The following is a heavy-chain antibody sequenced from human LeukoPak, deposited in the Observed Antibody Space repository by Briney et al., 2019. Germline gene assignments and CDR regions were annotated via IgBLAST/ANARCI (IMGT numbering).Heavy chain of an antibody. D-gene: IGHD2-2*01. CDR3: ARVKPAAPFDY. CDR1: GYTFTSYD. CDR2: ISAYNGNT. V-gene: IGHV1-18*01. Sequence: ASVKVSCKASGYTFTSYDINWVRQATGQGLEWMGWISAYNGNTNYAQKLQGRVTMTTDTSTSTAYMELRSLRSDDTAVYYCARVKPAAPFDYWGQGTLVTVSS. J-gene: IGHJ4*02.